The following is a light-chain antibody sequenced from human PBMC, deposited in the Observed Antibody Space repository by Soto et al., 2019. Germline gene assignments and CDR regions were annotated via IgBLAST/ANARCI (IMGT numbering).Light chain of an antibody. CDR3: LLYYNRVVV. V-gene: IGLV7-43*01. J-gene: IGLJ2*01. Sequence: QTVVTQEPSLTVSPGGTVTLTCASSTGAVTNNNFPSWFQQRPGQEPRALIYSMSHKHSWTPARFSGSLLGGKAALTLSGVQPEDEADYYCLLYYNRVVVFGGGTKLTVL. CDR2: SMS. CDR1: TGAVTNNNF.